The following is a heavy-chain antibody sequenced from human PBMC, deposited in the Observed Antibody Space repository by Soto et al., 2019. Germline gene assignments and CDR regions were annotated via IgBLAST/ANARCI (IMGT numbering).Heavy chain of an antibody. J-gene: IGHJ3*02. Sequence: PSETLSLTCTVSGGSISSYYWSWIRQPPGKGLEWIGYIYYSGSTNYNPSLKSRVTISVDTSKNQFSLKLSSVTAADTAVYYCARIDPIVLMVYDVNYAFDIWGQGTMVTVSS. D-gene: IGHD2-8*01. V-gene: IGHV4-59*01. CDR1: GGSISSYY. CDR2: IYYSGST. CDR3: ARIDPIVLMVYDVNYAFDI.